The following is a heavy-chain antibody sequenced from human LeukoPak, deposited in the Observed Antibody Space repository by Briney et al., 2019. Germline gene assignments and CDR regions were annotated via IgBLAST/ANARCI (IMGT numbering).Heavy chain of an antibody. J-gene: IGHJ6*02. D-gene: IGHD1-26*01. CDR2: ISSSSSYI. V-gene: IGHV3-21*01. CDR3: ARDGGSYYHMDV. CDR1: GFTFSSYS. Sequence: GGSLRLSCAASGFTFSSYSMNWVRQAPGKGLEWVSSISSSSSYIYYADSVKGRFTISRDNAKNSLYLQMNSLGAEDTAVYYCARDGGSYYHMDVWGQGTTVTVSS.